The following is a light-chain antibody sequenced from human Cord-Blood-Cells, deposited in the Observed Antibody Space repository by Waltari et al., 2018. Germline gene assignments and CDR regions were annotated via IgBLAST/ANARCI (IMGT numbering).Light chain of an antibody. J-gene: IGLJ3*02. Sequence: QSALTQPRSVSGPPGQSGTISCTGSSSHVGGYNYVSWYQQHPGKAPKLMIYDVSKRPSGVPDRFSGSKSGNTASLTISGLQAEDEADYYCCSYAGSYTWVFGGGTKLTVL. CDR3: CSYAGSYTWV. V-gene: IGLV2-11*01. CDR2: DVS. CDR1: SSHVGGYNY.